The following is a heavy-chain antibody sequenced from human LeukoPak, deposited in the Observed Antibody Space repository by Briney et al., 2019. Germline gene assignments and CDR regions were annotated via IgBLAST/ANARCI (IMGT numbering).Heavy chain of an antibody. CDR1: GXTFSSYG. CDR3: AAMVRGVITFDY. CDR2: ISYDGSNK. V-gene: IGHV3-30*03. Sequence: PGGSLRLSCAASGXTFSSYGMHWVRQAPGKGLEWVAVISYDGSNKYYADSVKGRFTISRDNAKNSLYLQMNSLRDEDTAVYYCAAMVRGVITFDYWGQGTVVTVSS. J-gene: IGHJ4*02. D-gene: IGHD3-10*01.